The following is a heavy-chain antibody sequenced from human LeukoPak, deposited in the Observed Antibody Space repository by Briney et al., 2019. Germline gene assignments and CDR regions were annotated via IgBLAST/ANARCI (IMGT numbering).Heavy chain of an antibody. CDR2: ISSSGSTI. CDR1: GFTFSDYY. Sequence: PGGSLRLSCAASGFTFSDYYMSWIRQAPGKGLEWVSYISSSGSTIYYADSVKGRFTISRDNAKNSLYLQMNSLRAEGTAVYYCAKSTYYYDSSGWGGYFDYWGQGTLVTVSS. J-gene: IGHJ4*02. V-gene: IGHV3-11*04. D-gene: IGHD3-22*01. CDR3: AKSTYYYDSSGWGGYFDY.